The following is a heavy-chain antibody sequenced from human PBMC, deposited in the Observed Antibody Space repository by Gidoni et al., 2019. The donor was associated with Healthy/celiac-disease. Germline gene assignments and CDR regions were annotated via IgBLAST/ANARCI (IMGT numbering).Heavy chain of an antibody. V-gene: IGHV3-23*01. CDR3: AKDQAAVPAARGRANWFDP. J-gene: IGHJ5*02. Sequence: EVQLLESGGGLVQPGGSLRLSCAASGFTFSSYAMSWVRQAPGKGLEWVSAISGSGGSTYYADSVKGRFTISRDNSKNTLYLQMNSLRAEDTAVYYCAKDQAAVPAARGRANWFDPWGQGTLVTVSS. CDR2: ISGSGGST. D-gene: IGHD2-2*01. CDR1: GFTFSSYA.